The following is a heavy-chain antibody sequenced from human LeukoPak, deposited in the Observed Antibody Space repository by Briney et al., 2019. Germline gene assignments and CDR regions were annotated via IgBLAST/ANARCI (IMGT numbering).Heavy chain of an antibody. D-gene: IGHD6-19*01. CDR1: GYTFSDYY. V-gene: IGHV1-2*04. CDR2: INPNSGGT. J-gene: IGHJ4*02. Sequence: ASVKVSCKASGYTFSDYYIHWVRQAPGQGLEWMGWINPNSGGTNYAQKFQGWVTMTRDTSISTAYMELSRLRSDDTAVYYCARVIAVAGSFYFDYWGQGTLVTVSS. CDR3: ARVIAVAGSFYFDY.